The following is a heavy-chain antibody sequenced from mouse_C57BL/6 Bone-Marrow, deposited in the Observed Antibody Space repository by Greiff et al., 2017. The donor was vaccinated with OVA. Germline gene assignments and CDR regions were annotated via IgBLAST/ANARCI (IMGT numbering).Heavy chain of an antibody. CDR2: ISSGSSTI. CDR3: ERGGTGTTY. V-gene: IGHV5-17*01. Sequence: EVKLMESGGGLVKPGGSLKLSCAASGFTLSDYGMHWVRQAPEKGLEWVAYISSGSSTIYYADTVKGRFTISRDNAKNTLFLQMTSLRSEDTAMYYCERGGTGTTYWGQGTLVTVSA. D-gene: IGHD4-1*01. J-gene: IGHJ3*01. CDR1: GFTLSDYG.